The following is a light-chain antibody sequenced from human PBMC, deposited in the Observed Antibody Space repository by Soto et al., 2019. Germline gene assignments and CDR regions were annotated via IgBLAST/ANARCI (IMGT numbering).Light chain of an antibody. CDR3: QQYNNWPPWT. Sequence: EIVMTQSPATLSVSPGERATLSCRASQRVSRNLAWYQQKPGQAPRLLIYDASTRATGIPDRFSGSGSETEFTLTISSLQSEDYAIYYCQQYNNWPPWTFSQGTKVDI. J-gene: IGKJ1*01. CDR2: DAS. V-gene: IGKV3-15*01. CDR1: QRVSRN.